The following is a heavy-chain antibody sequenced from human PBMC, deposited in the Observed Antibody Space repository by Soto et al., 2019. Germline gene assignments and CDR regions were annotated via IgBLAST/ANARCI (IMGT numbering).Heavy chain of an antibody. CDR3: ARDAAVLPAVPALNYYYGMDV. J-gene: IGHJ6*02. CDR1: VYTFSSYG. Sequence: GXSVKVSCKASVYTFSSYGISWARQAPGQGLEWMAWISVYNGNTKYAQKAQGRVIMTTDTSTSTAYMELRSLRSDDTAMYYCARDAAVLPAVPALNYYYGMDVWGQGNTVTVSS. D-gene: IGHD2-2*01. CDR2: ISVYNGNT. V-gene: IGHV1-18*01.